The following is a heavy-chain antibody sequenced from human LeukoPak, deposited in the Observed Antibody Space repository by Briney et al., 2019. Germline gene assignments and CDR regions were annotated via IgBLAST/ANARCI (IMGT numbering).Heavy chain of an antibody. J-gene: IGHJ4*02. Sequence: KVSCKASGGTFSSYAISWVRQMPGKGLEWMGIIYPGDSDTRYSPSFQGQVTISADKSISTAYLQWSSLKASDTAMYYCARQDYYDSSSYSNYWGQGTLVTVSS. CDR1: GGTFSSYA. V-gene: IGHV5-51*01. CDR3: ARQDYYDSSSYSNY. D-gene: IGHD3-22*01. CDR2: IYPGDSDT.